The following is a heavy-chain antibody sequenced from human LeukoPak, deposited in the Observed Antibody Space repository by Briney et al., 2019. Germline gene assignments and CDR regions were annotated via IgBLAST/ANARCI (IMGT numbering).Heavy chain of an antibody. CDR3: ARSTDTLRYYFDRGPLDAFDV. CDR2: ISYDGDEK. CDR1: GFTFSSYG. Sequence: GGSLRLSCAASGFTFSSYGMHWVRQAPGKGLEWVTVISYDGDEKHFADSVKGRFTVSRDNSKNTLYLQMNTLRPEDAAVYYCARSTDTLRYYFDRGPLDAFDVWGQGTMVTVSS. V-gene: IGHV3-30*03. J-gene: IGHJ3*01. D-gene: IGHD3-22*01.